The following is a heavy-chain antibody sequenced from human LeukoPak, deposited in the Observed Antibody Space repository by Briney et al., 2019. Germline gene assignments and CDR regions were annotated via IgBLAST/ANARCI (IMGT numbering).Heavy chain of an antibody. J-gene: IGHJ5*02. V-gene: IGHV1-69*04. CDR2: IIPIFGIT. CDR1: GGIFSNYG. CDR3: ARVPARPGWFDP. Sequence: ASVKVSCKASGGIFSNYGVSWVRQAPGQGLEWMGRIIPIFGITDYAQKFQGRVTITADNSTNTAYMDLSSLRSEDTAVYYCARVPARPGWFDPWGQGTLVTVSS.